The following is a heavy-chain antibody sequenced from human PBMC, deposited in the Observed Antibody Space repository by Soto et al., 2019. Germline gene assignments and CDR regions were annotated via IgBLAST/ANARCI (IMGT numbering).Heavy chain of an antibody. V-gene: IGHV5-51*01. CDR1: GGTFSSYW. J-gene: IGHJ5*02. D-gene: IGHD6-6*01. Sequence: GASVKVSCKASGGTFSSYWIGWVRQMPGKGLEWMGIIYPGDSDTRYSPSFQGQVTISADKSISTAYLQWSSLKASDTAMYYCARGEGQQLVSWFDPWGQGTLVTVSS. CDR3: ARGEGQQLVSWFDP. CDR2: IYPGDSDT.